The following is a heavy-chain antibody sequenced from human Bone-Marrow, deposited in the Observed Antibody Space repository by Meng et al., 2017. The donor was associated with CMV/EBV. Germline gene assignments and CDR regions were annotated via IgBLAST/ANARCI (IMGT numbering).Heavy chain of an antibody. CDR3: ARDSVKYCSGGSCYSDY. Sequence: ASVKVSCKASGYTFTGYYMHWVRQAPGQGLEWMGWISSYNGHTKFAQKVQDRITLTTDTSTRTAYMELRSLRSDDTAVFYCARDSVKYCSGGSCYSDYWGQGTLVTVSS. D-gene: IGHD2-15*01. J-gene: IGHJ4*02. CDR1: GYTFTGYY. V-gene: IGHV1-18*04. CDR2: ISSYNGHT.